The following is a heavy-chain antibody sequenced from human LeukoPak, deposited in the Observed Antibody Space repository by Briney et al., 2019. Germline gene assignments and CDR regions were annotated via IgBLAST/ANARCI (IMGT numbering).Heavy chain of an antibody. CDR2: INSDGSST. Sequence: GGSLRLSCAASGFTFSSYWMHWVRQAPGKGLVWVSRINSDGSSTSYADSVKGRFTISRDNAKNTLYLQMNSLRAEDTAVYYCARGSAAGVDYYYGMDVWGQGTTVTVSS. CDR1: GFTFSSYW. V-gene: IGHV3-74*01. D-gene: IGHD6-13*01. J-gene: IGHJ6*02. CDR3: ARGSAAGVDYYYGMDV.